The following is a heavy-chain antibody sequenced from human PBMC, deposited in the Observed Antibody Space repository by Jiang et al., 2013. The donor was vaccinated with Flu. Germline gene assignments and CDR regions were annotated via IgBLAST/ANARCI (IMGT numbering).Heavy chain of an antibody. CDR2: MSPNSGNT. CDR1: GYTFTSYD. D-gene: IGHD3-3*01. CDR3: ARSGQITLFGHVREAYWYFDL. Sequence: GAEVKKPGASVKVSCKASGYTFTSYDINWVRQATGQGLEWMGWMSPNSGNTGYAQKFQGRVTMTRDTSVSTAYMEVSSLRSEDTAVYYCARSGQITLFGHVREAYWYFDLWGRGTLVTVPS. J-gene: IGHJ2*01. V-gene: IGHV1-8*01.